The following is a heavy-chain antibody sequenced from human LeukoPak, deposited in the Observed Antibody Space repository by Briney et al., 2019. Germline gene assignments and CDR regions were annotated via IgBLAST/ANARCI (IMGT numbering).Heavy chain of an antibody. CDR3: ASERLNKAFDI. CDR1: GYTFTGYY. D-gene: IGHD2-8*01. V-gene: IGHV1-2*02. CDR2: IHPNSGGT. J-gene: IGHJ3*02. Sequence: ASVKVSCKASGYTFTGYYMHWVRQAPGQGLEWMGWIHPNSGGTISAQKFQGRVTMTRDTSISTAYMELSGLRSDDTAVYYCASERLNKAFDIWGQGTMVTVSS.